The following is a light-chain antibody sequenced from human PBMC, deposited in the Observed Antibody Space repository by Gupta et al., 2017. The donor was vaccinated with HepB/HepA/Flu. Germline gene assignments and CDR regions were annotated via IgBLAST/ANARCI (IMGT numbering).Light chain of an antibody. J-gene: IGLJ2*01. Sequence: SYELTQPPSLSVPPGQTARITCSGEALPKQYAYWYQQKTGQAPVLVIFKDSERPSGIPDRFSGSRSGTPATLTISGVKAEDEADYYCTSEDSRGTYWVCGGGTKVTVL. CDR2: KDS. CDR3: TSEDSRGTYWV. CDR1: ALPKQY. V-gene: IGLV3-25*03.